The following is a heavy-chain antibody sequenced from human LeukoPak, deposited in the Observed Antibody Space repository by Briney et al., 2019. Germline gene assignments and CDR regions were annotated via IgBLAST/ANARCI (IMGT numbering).Heavy chain of an antibody. J-gene: IGHJ4*02. D-gene: IGHD3-10*01. CDR1: GASISSSHW. V-gene: IGHV4-4*02. Sequence: PSETLSLTCAVSGASISSSHWWSWVRQPPRKGLEWIGEIYHGGSTNCNPSLKGRVTISVDRSNNQFSLRLTSVTAADTAVYYCARGEEHGSGTVHFDYWDQGTLVTVSS. CDR2: IYHGGST. CDR3: ARGEEHGSGTVHFDY.